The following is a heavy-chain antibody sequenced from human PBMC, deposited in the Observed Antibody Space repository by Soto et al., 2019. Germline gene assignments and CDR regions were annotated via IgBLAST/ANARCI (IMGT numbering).Heavy chain of an antibody. V-gene: IGHV4-30-4*01. Sequence: TLSLTCTVSGGSISSGDYYWSWIRQPPGKGLEWIGYIYYSGSTYYNPSLKSRVTISVDTSKNQFSLKLSSVTAADTAVYYCSRRRLGFMYWYDPRGQGNLVTVS. CDR3: SRRRLGFMYWYDP. J-gene: IGHJ5*02. CDR2: IYYSGST. D-gene: IGHD3-16*01. CDR1: GGSISSGDYY.